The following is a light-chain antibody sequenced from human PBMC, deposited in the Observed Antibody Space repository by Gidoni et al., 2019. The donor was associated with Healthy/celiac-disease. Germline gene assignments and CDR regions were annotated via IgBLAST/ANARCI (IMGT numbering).Light chain of an antibody. J-gene: IGLJ2*01. V-gene: IGLV2-11*01. CDR1: SSDVGGYNY. CDR3: CSYAGSLVV. Sequence: QSALTQPRSVSGSPGQSVPISCTGTSSDVGGYNYVPWYQQQPGKAPKLMIYDVSKRLSGVPDRFSGSKSGNTASLTISGLQAEDEADDYCCSYAGSLVVFGGGTKLTVL. CDR2: DVS.